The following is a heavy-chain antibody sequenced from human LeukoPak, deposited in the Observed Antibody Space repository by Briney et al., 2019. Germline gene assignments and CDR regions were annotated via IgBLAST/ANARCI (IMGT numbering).Heavy chain of an antibody. V-gene: IGHV4-59*01. J-gene: IGHJ4*02. CDR1: GGSISSYY. CDR2: LYYSGSA. Sequence: SSETLSLTCTVSGGSISSYYWSWIRQPPGKGLEWIGYLYYSGSAKYNPSLKSRVTISVDTSENHFSLKLSSVTAADTAVYYCARKGSGTYSPFDYWGPGTLVTVPS. D-gene: IGHD1-26*01. CDR3: ARKGSGTYSPFDY.